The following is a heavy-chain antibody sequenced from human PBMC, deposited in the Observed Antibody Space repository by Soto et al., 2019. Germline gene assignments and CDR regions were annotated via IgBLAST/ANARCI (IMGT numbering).Heavy chain of an antibody. CDR2: ISGSGTYT. V-gene: IGHV3-21*01. Sequence: PGGSLRLSCAASGFTFSNYNINWVRQAPGKGLEWVSFISGSGTYTYYADSVKGRFTISRDNAKNSAYLQVNSLRAEDTAVYYCARDKITGLFDDWGQGTLVTVSS. CDR1: GFTFSNYN. J-gene: IGHJ4*02. CDR3: ARDKITGLFDD. D-gene: IGHD2-8*02.